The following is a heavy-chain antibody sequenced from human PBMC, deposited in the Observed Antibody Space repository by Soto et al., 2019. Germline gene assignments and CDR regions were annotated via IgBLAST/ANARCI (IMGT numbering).Heavy chain of an antibody. J-gene: IGHJ4*02. D-gene: IGHD7-27*01. CDR3: AKNWNWGSLVH. CDR2: IYYGGST. CDR1: GGSISSYY. Sequence: PSETLSITCTVSGGSISSYYWSWIRQSPGKGLEWIGFIYYGGSTNYNPSLKSRVTISVDTPKNQFSLKLSSVTAADTAVYYCAKNWNWGSLVHWGQGTLVTVSS. V-gene: IGHV4-59*08.